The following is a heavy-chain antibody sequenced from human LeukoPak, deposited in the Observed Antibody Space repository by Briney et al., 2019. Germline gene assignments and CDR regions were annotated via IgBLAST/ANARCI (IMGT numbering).Heavy chain of an antibody. J-gene: IGHJ6*03. Sequence: ASVKVSCKASGYTFTGYYMHWVRQAPGQGLEWMGWINPNSGGTNYAQKFQGRVTMTRDTSISTAYMELSRLRSDDTAVYYCARDFWSGYDPHYYYYMDVWGKGTTVTVSS. CDR1: GYTFTGYY. D-gene: IGHD3-3*01. CDR3: ARDFWSGYDPHYYYYMDV. V-gene: IGHV1-2*02. CDR2: INPNSGGT.